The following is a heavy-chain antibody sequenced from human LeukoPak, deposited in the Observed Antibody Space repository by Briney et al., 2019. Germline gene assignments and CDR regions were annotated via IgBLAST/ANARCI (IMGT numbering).Heavy chain of an antibody. CDR1: GFTFSSYA. D-gene: IGHD1-14*01. CDR3: ARVYRRYFDY. V-gene: IGHV3-23*01. CDR2: ISGSGDTT. J-gene: IGHJ4*02. Sequence: GGSLRLSCAASGFTFSSYAMSWVRQAPGKGLEWVSVISGSGDTTNYADSVKGRFTISRDNSKNTLYLQMNSLRAEDTAVYYCARVYRRYFDYWGQGTLVTVSS.